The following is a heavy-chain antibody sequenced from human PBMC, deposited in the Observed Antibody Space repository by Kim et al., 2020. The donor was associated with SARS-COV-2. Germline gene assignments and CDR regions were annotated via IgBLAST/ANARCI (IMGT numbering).Heavy chain of an antibody. CDR3: AIYSGNYYFLDY. Sequence: IYYADSVKGRFTISRDNAKNSLYLQMNSLRAEDTAVYYFAIYSGNYYFLDYWGQGTLVTVSS. D-gene: IGHD1-26*01. CDR2: I. V-gene: IGHV3-21*01. J-gene: IGHJ4*02.